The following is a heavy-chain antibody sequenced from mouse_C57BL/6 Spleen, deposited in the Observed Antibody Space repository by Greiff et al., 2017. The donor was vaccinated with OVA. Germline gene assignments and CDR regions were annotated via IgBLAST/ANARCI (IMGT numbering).Heavy chain of an antibody. J-gene: IGHJ3*01. CDR1: GYTFTDYE. D-gene: IGHD2-4*01. CDR3: TRGEDYDFAY. CDR2: IDPETGGT. Sequence: VKLVESGAELVRPGASVTLSCKASGYTFTDYEMHWVKQTPVHGLEWIGAIDPETGGTAYNQKFKGKAILTADKSSSTAYMELRSLTSEDSAVYYCTRGEDYDFAYWGQGTLVTVSA. V-gene: IGHV1-15*01.